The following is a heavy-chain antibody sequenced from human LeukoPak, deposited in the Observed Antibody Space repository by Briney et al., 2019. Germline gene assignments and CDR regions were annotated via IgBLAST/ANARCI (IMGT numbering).Heavy chain of an antibody. CDR2: IYHSGST. V-gene: IGHV4-30-2*01. J-gene: IGHJ5*02. CDR1: GGSISSGGYS. Sequence: PSQTLSLTCAVSGGSISSGGYSWSWIRQPPGKGLEWIGYIYHSGSTYYNPSLKSRVTISIDRSKSQFSLKVNSVTAADTAVYYCAREGTGSGSYNWFDPWGQGTLVTVSS. D-gene: IGHD3-3*01. CDR3: AREGTGSGSYNWFDP.